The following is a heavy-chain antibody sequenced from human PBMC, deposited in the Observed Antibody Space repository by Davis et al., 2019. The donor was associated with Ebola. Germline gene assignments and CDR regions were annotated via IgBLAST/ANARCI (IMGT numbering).Heavy chain of an antibody. J-gene: IGHJ4*02. Sequence: SVKVSCQASLGPFSSYAISWLRQPLGQRLEWLGRIIPTLGIANFAQTFQGRVTITADKSTSTAYMELSSLRSEDTAVYYCARDLGAAGTGYWDQGTLVTVSS. CDR2: IIPTLGIA. CDR3: ARDLGAAGTGY. V-gene: IGHV1-69*04. CDR1: LGPFSSYA. D-gene: IGHD6-13*01.